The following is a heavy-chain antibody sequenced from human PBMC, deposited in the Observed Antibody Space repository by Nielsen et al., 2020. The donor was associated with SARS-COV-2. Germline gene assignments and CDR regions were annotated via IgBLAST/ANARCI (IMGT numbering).Heavy chain of an antibody. J-gene: IGHJ6*02. CDR1: GFTFDDYG. Sequence: GESLKISCAASGFTFDDYGMSWVRQAPGKGLEWVSGINWNGGSIGYADSVKGRFTISRDNAKNSLYLQMNSLRAEDTALYHCARGVGSSGRYGMDVWGQGTTVTVSS. D-gene: IGHD3-22*01. V-gene: IGHV3-20*01. CDR3: ARGVGSSGRYGMDV. CDR2: INWNGGSI.